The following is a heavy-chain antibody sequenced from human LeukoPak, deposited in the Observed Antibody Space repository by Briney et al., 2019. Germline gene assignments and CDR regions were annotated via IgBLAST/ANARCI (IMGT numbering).Heavy chain of an antibody. D-gene: IGHD2-2*01. CDR1: GFTFSDYY. CDR2: ISSSGSTI. V-gene: IGHV3-11*04. CDR3: ARDVGDIVVVPAALDY. Sequence: GGSLRLSCAASGFTFSDYYMSWIRQAPGKGLEWVSYISSSGSTIYYADSVKGRFTISRDNAKNSLYLQMNSLRAEDTAVYYCARDVGDIVVVPAALDYWGQGTLVTVSS. J-gene: IGHJ4*02.